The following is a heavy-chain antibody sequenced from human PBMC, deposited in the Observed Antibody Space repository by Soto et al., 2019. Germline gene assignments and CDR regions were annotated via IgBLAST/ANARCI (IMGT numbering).Heavy chain of an antibody. Sequence: PSQTLSLTCAISGDSVSSNSAAWNWIRQSPSRGLEWLGRTYYRSKWYNDYAVSVKSRITINPDTSKNQFSLQLNSVTPEDTAVYXCAXXPNPFRXKXXYEXAYDFWGQGTXVTVSS. CDR2: TYYRSKWYN. J-gene: IGHJ3*01. CDR1: GDSVSSNSAA. D-gene: IGHD5-12*01. V-gene: IGHV6-1*01. CDR3: AXXPNPFRXKXXYEXAYDF.